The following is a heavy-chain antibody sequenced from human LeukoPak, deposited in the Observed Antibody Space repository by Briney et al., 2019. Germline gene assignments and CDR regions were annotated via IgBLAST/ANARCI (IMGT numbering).Heavy chain of an antibody. V-gene: IGHV3-33*01. D-gene: IGHD3-10*01. CDR1: GFTFSSYG. J-gene: IGHJ4*02. CDR3: ARDAYGNIRYLDY. Sequence: PGGSLRLSCAASGFTFSSYGMHWVRQAPGKGLEGVAVIWYDGGSKYYGDSVKGRFTISRDNSKETLYLQMNSLRAEDTAVYYCARDAYGNIRYLDYWGQGTLVTVSS. CDR2: IWYDGGSK.